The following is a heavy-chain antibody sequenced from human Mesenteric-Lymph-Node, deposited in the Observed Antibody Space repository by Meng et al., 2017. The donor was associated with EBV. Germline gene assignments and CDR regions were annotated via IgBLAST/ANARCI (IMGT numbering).Heavy chain of an antibody. CDR2: IYYSGRT. CDR3: ARVNGDCLSTICYKGWFDP. CDR1: VVSRSNGNNY. V-gene: IGHV4-30-4*01. Sequence: SGPGLMSPSPTLSLTWTGSVVSRSNGNNYLFCIRQPPGKGLAVIWYIYYSGRTYYNPALANRVTTSVGTSTNQFPLNLNSLTSADTAVYYCARVNGDCLSTICYKGWFDPWGQGTLVTVSS. J-gene: IGHJ5*02. D-gene: IGHD2-2*02.